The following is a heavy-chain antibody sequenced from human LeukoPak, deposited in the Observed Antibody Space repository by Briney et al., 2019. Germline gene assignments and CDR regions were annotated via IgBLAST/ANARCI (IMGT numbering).Heavy chain of an antibody. CDR2: ISSDAT. D-gene: IGHD3-22*01. J-gene: IGHJ4*02. V-gene: IGHV3-23*01. Sequence: GGSLRLSCAASGFTFSRYAMMWLRQAPGKGLEWVSAISSDATLYAGSVKGRFTISRDNSKNTLYLQMNSLRAEDTAVYYCAKDLYYYDSSGYYQPFDYWGQGTLVTVSS. CDR3: AKDLYYYDSSGYYQPFDY. CDR1: GFTFSRYA.